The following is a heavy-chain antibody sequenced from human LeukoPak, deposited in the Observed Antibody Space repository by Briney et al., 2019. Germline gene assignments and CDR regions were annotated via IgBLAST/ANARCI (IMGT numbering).Heavy chain of an antibody. D-gene: IGHD3-10*02. Sequence: GRSLRPSCAASGFTFSSYAMHWVRQAPGKGLEWVAVMSFDGTHIYYADSVKGRFTISRDNSKNTLYLQMNSLRAEDTAVYYCARCSGYGMDVWGQGTTVTVSS. J-gene: IGHJ6*02. CDR1: GFTFSSYA. CDR2: MSFDGTHI. CDR3: ARCSGYGMDV. V-gene: IGHV3-30-3*01.